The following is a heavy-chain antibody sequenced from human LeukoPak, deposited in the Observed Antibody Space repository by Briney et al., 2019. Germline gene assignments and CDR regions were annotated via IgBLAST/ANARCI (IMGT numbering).Heavy chain of an antibody. CDR3: ARAYSGYELYFDY. V-gene: IGHV3-30*04. CDR1: GFTFSSYA. Sequence: PGGSLRLSCAASGFTFSSYAMHWVRQAPGKGLEWVAVISYDGSNKYCADSVKGRFTISRDNSKNTLYLQMNGLRAEDTAVYYCARAYSGYELYFDYWGQGTLVTVSS. CDR2: ISYDGSNK. J-gene: IGHJ4*02. D-gene: IGHD5-12*01.